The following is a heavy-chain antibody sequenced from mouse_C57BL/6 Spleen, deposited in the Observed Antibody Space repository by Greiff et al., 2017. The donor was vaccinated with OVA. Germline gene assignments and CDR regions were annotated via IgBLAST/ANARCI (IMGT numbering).Heavy chain of an antibody. CDR2: ISNGGGST. D-gene: IGHD2-4*01. CDR1: GFTFSDYY. CDR3: ARQIYYDYDVGAMDY. J-gene: IGHJ4*01. V-gene: IGHV5-12*01. Sequence: EVMLVESGGGLVQPGGSLKLSCAASGFTFSDYYMYWVRQTPEKRLEWVAYISNGGGSTYYPDTVKGRFTISRDNAKNTLYLQMSRLKSEDTAMYYCARQIYYDYDVGAMDYWGQGTSVTVSS.